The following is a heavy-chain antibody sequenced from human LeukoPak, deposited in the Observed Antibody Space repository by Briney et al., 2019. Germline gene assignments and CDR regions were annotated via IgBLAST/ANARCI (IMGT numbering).Heavy chain of an antibody. CDR3: ARHLITMIGVDY. D-gene: IGHD3-22*01. CDR1: GGSISSSSYY. V-gene: IGHV4-39*01. CDR2: IYYSGST. Sequence: SETLSLTCTVSGGSISSSSYYWGWIRQPPGKGLEWIGSIYYSGSTYYNPSLKSRVTISVDTSKNQFSLKLSSVTAADTAVYYCARHLITMIGVDYWGQGTLVTVSS. J-gene: IGHJ4*02.